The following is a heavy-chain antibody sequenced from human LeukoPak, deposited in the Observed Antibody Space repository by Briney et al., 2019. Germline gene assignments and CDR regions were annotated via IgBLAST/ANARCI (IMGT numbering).Heavy chain of an antibody. CDR2: IIPILGIA. J-gene: IGHJ4*02. D-gene: IGHD5-18*01. CDR1: GYTFTGYY. CDR3: ARDLGLGYSYGETFDC. V-gene: IGHV1-69*04. Sequence: SVKVSCKASGYTFTGYYMHWVRQAPGQGLEWMGRIIPILGIANYAQKFQGRVTITADKSTSTAYMELSSLRSEDTAVYYCARDLGLGYSYGETFDCWGQGTLVTVSS.